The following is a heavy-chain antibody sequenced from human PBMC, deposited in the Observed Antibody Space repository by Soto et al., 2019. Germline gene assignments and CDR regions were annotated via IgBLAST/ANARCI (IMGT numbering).Heavy chain of an antibody. V-gene: IGHV4-39*01. CDR3: ARLSTTMVRGIDY. CDR2: IYYSGST. D-gene: IGHD3-10*01. Sequence: SETLSLTCTVSGGSISSSIYYWGWIRQPPGKGLEWIGSIYYSGSTYYNPSLRSRVTISVDTSKNQFSLKLSSVTAADTAVYYCARLSTTMVRGIDYWGQGTLVTVSS. CDR1: GGSISSSIYY. J-gene: IGHJ4*02.